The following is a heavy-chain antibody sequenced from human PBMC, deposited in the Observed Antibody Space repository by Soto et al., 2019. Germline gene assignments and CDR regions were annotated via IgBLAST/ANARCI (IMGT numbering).Heavy chain of an antibody. CDR3: ARFDPGPYYFDF. CDR2: IHDSGST. Sequence: SETLSLTCTVSGGFISTGGYYWNWIRQHPGEGLEWIGYIHDSGSTYDNPSLRGRVTMSLDTSNNQFSLKLSSVTAADTAIYYCARFDPGPYYFDFWGREPWSPSPQ. V-gene: IGHV4-31*03. D-gene: IGHD3-9*01. J-gene: IGHJ4*02. CDR1: GGFISTGGYY.